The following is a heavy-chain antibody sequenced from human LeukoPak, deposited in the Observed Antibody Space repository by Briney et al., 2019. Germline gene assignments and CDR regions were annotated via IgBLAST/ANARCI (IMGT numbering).Heavy chain of an antibody. V-gene: IGHV3-7*01. CDR3: ARFGRGTNFSGWYYYYYYMDV. J-gene: IGHJ6*03. D-gene: IGHD6-19*01. CDR1: GFTFSSYW. Sequence: QPGGSLRLSCAASGFTFSSYWMSWVRQAPGKGLEWVANIKQDGSEKYYVDSVKGRFTISRDNAKNSLYLQMNSLRAEDTAVYYCARFGRGTNFSGWYYYYYYMDVWGKGTTVTISS. CDR2: IKQDGSEK.